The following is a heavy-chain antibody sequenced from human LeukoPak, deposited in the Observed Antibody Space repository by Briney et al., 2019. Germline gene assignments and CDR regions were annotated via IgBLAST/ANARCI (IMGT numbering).Heavy chain of an antibody. CDR3: ARDLELPWIDY. V-gene: IGHV3-48*03. D-gene: IGHD1-26*01. Sequence: GGSLRLSCAASGFTVSSNEMSWVRQAPGKGLEWVSYISSSGSTIYYADSVKGRFTISRDNAKNSLYLQMNSLRAEDTAVYYCARDLELPWIDYWGQGTLVTVSS. J-gene: IGHJ4*02. CDR1: GFTVSSNE. CDR2: ISSSGSTI.